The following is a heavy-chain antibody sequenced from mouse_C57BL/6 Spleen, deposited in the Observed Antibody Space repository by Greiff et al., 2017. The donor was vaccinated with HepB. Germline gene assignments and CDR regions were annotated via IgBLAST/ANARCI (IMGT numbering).Heavy chain of an antibody. V-gene: IGHV1-61*01. CDR1: GYTFTSYW. CDR2: IYPSDSET. J-gene: IGHJ3*01. CDR3: ARDYGSSFAY. Sequence: QVQLQQPGAELVRPGSSVKLSCKASGYTFTSYWMDWVKQRPGQGLEWIGNIYPSDSETHYNQKFKDKATLTVDKSSSTAYMQLSSLTSEDSALYYCARDYGSSFAYWGQGTLVTVSA. D-gene: IGHD1-1*01.